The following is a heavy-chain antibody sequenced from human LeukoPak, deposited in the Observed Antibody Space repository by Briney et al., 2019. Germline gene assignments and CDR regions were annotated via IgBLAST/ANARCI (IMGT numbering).Heavy chain of an antibody. CDR2: ISGSGDST. Sequence: GGSLRLSCAASGFTFSNSAMSWVRQAPGKGLEWVSGISGSGDSTYYADSVRGRFTISRDTSKNTVFLQMNSLRAEDTAVYYCAKESGTYYGYFDYWGQGTLVTVSS. CDR1: GFTFSNSA. V-gene: IGHV3-23*01. CDR3: AKESGTYYGYFDY. D-gene: IGHD1-26*01. J-gene: IGHJ4*02.